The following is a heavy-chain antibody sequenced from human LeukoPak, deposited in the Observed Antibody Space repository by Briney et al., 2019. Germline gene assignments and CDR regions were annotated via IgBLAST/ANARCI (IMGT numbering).Heavy chain of an antibody. CDR1: GGSLSGYY. CDR2: INHSGTT. Sequence: SETLPLTCVINGGSLSGYYWSWIRQPPGKGLKWIGEINHSGTTNYNPSLKSRVTISLDTSKNQFSLKLSSVTAADTAVYYCARDNGVPAALSSWGQGTLVTVSS. D-gene: IGHD2-2*01. J-gene: IGHJ4*02. CDR3: ARDNGVPAALSS. V-gene: IGHV4-34*01.